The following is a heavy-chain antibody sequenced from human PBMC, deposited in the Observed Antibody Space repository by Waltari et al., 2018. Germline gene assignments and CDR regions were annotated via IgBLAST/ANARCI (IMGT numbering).Heavy chain of an antibody. CDR1: GFDFSNFW. J-gene: IGHJ5*02. Sequence: DVQLVESGGGLVQPGGSLRLSCVVSGFDFSNFWMIWARQAPGKGLDWVANIKKDGSEIHYVDSVKGRFTIPRDNAKKSVYLQMNSMRVEDTAVYFCVRVGEENSNSQYRWFDAWGQGSLVTVSS. D-gene: IGHD3-16*02. CDR3: VRVGEENSNSQYRWFDA. V-gene: IGHV3-7*01. CDR2: IKKDGSEI.